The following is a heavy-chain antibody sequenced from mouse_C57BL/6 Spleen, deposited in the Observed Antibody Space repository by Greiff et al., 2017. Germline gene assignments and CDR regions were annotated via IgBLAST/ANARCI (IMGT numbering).Heavy chain of an antibody. CDR3: ARSEDYGDFDY. CDR2: IDPSDSYT. Sequence: QVQLQQPGAELVRPGTSVKLSCKASGYTFTSYWMHWVKQRPGQGLEWIGVIDPSDSYTNYNQKFKGKATLTVDTSSSTAYMQLSSLTSEDSAVYYCARSEDYGDFDYWGKGTTLTVSS. CDR1: GYTFTSYW. D-gene: IGHD2-4*01. V-gene: IGHV1-59*01. J-gene: IGHJ2*01.